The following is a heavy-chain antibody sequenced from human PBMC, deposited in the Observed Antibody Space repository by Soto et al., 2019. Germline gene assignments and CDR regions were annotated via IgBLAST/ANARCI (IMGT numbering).Heavy chain of an antibody. CDR1: GFTFSSYA. CDR2: ICYDGSNK. CDR3: ARGIVVVAITVGDAFDI. V-gene: IGHV3-30-3*01. D-gene: IGHD3-22*01. Sequence: LRLLCAGCGFTFSSYAMDWVRQSPGKWLEGVAVICYDGSNKYYADSVKGRFTISRDNPKNKTDLQMNRLRAEDTAVYYCARGIVVVAITVGDAFDIWGQGTMVTVSS. J-gene: IGHJ3*02.